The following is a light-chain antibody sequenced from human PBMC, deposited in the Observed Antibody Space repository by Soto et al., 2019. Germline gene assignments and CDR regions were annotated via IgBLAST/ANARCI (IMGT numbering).Light chain of an antibody. Sequence: DIQMTQSPSTLSASVGDRVAITCRASQSINNLWAWYQQNPGKAPNRLVYKASRLESGVPSRFSGNGCGTAVTLTISSLQPDDFAAYYCQQYSTFSPFGGRTKVEIK. CDR1: QSINNL. CDR3: QQYSTFSP. V-gene: IGKV1-5*03. J-gene: IGKJ4*02. CDR2: KAS.